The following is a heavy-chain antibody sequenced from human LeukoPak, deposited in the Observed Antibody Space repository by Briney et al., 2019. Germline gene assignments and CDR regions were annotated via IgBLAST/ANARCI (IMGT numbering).Heavy chain of an antibody. D-gene: IGHD6-13*01. CDR3: AKDFGSSWTTGVDY. Sequence: PGGSLRLSRAASGFTFDDYAMHWVRQAPGKGREWVSGISWNSGSIGYADSVKGRFTISRDNAKNSLYLQMNSLRAEDMSLYYCAKDFGSSWTTGVDYWGQGTLVTVSS. V-gene: IGHV3-9*03. CDR2: ISWNSGSI. CDR1: GFTFDDYA. J-gene: IGHJ4*02.